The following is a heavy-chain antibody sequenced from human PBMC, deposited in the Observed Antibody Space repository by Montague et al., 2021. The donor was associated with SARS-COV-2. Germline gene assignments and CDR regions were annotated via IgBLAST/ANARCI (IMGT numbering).Heavy chain of an antibody. D-gene: IGHD4-17*01. J-gene: IGHJ4*02. V-gene: IGHV4-59*02. Sequence: SETLSLTCILSGSSVRSYYWSWIRQPPGEGLEWIGYIYDSGSTNYNPSLKSRVTISVDTSKNQFSLKLSSVTAADTAVYYCARENTVTTFGGPYYIDSWGQGTLVTVSA. CDR3: ARENTVTTFGGPYYIDS. CDR2: IYDSGST. CDR1: GSSVRSYY.